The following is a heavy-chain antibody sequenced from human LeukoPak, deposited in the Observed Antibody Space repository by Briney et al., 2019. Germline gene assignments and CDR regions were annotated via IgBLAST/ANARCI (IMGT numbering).Heavy chain of an antibody. CDR2: ISGSGGST. CDR1: GFTFSSYA. D-gene: IGHD3-22*01. J-gene: IGHJ3*02. V-gene: IGHV3-23*01. Sequence: GGSLRLSCAASGFTFSSYAMSWVRQAPGKGLEWVSAISGSGGSTYYADSVKGRFTISRDNSKNTLYLQMNSLRAEDTAVYYCSRVITMIVAFDAFDIWGQGTMVTVSS. CDR3: SRVITMIVAFDAFDI.